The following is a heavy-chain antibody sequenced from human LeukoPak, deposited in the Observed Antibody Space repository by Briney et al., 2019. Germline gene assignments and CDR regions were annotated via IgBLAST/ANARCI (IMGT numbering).Heavy chain of an antibody. D-gene: IGHD3-3*01. J-gene: IGHJ4*02. CDR2: ISDTGKT. CDR3: VTDYYEPFDN. CDR1: GASLSSYY. Sequence: PSETLSLTCNVSGASLSSYYWGWIRHSPGKGLEWLGYISDTGKTDYNPSLKSRGTLSLDMSKNQFSLRLTSVTAADTAVYYCVTDYYEPFDNWGEGTLVFVSS. V-gene: IGHV4-59*01.